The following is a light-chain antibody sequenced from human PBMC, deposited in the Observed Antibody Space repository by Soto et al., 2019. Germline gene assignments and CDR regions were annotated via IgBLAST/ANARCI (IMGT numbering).Light chain of an antibody. CDR2: SAN. V-gene: IGKV1-39*01. Sequence: DSQMTQSPSSLSASVGDRVTITCRASQSISTYLNWYQQQSGKAPKLLIYSANTLQSGVPSRFSGSGSGTDFTLTISSLQPEDFATYYCQETYISPRTFGQGTKVDIK. CDR1: QSISTY. CDR3: QETYISPRT. J-gene: IGKJ1*01.